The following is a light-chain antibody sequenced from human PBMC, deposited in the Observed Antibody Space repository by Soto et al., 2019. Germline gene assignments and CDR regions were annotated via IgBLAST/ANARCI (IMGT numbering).Light chain of an antibody. CDR3: QQYNNWPPLT. V-gene: IGKV3-15*01. Sequence: EVVVTQSPATLSVSLGGRATLSCRASQSVRTNLAWYQQKPGQAPRLLIYAASTRATGIPARFSGSGSGTDFTLTITSLQSKDFAVYYCQQYNNWPPLTFGGGTKVEIK. CDR1: QSVRTN. CDR2: AAS. J-gene: IGKJ4*01.